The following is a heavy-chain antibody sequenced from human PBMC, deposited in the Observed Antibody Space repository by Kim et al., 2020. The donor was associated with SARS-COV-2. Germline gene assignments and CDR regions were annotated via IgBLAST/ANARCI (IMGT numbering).Heavy chain of an antibody. Sequence: SVKVSCKASGGTFSSYAISWVRQAPGQGLEWMGGIIPIFGTANYAQKFQGTVTITADESTSTAYMELSSLRSEDTAVYYCARKYYYDSSGYFDLGYYYGMDVWGQGTTVTVSS. D-gene: IGHD3-22*01. V-gene: IGHV1-69*13. J-gene: IGHJ6*02. CDR3: ARKYYYDSSGYFDLGYYYGMDV. CDR1: GGTFSSYA. CDR2: IIPIFGTA.